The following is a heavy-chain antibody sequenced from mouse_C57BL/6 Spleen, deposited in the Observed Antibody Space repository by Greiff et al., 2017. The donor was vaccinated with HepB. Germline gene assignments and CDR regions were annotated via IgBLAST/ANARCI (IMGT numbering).Heavy chain of an antibody. J-gene: IGHJ3*01. Sequence: VQLQESGAELVKPGASVKMSCKASGYTFTSYWITWVKQRPGQGLEWIGDIYPGSGSTNYNEKFKSKATLTVDTSSSTAYMQLSSLTSEDSAVYYCARGDSYDYAWFAYLGQGTLVTVSA. CDR3: ARGDSYDYAWFAY. D-gene: IGHD2-4*01. V-gene: IGHV1-55*01. CDR1: GYTFTSYW. CDR2: IYPGSGST.